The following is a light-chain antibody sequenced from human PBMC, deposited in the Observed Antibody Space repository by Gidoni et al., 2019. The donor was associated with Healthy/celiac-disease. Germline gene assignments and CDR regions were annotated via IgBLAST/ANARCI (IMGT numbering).Light chain of an antibody. J-gene: IGKJ2*01. CDR3: QQYNNWPPYA. CDR2: GAS. CDR1: QSVSSN. V-gene: IGKV3-15*01. Sequence: IVMTQSPATLSVSPGKRATLPCRASQSVSSNLAWYQQKPGQAPRRLIYGASTRATGIPDRFSGSGSGTEFTLTISSLQSEDFAVYYCQQYNNWPPYACGQGTKLEIK.